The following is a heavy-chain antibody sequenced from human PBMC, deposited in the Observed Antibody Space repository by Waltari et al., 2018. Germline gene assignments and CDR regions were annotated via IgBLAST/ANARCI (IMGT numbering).Heavy chain of an antibody. Sequence: QVQLVQSGAEVKKPGASVKVSCKASGYTFTSYGISWLLQAPGQGLEWMGWISAYNGNTNYAQKLQGRVTMTTDTSTSTAYMELRSLRSDDTAVYYCARDEYDSSGYYVDAFDIWGQGTMVTVSS. D-gene: IGHD3-22*01. J-gene: IGHJ3*02. CDR1: GYTFTSYG. CDR3: ARDEYDSSGYYVDAFDI. CDR2: ISAYNGNT. V-gene: IGHV1-18*04.